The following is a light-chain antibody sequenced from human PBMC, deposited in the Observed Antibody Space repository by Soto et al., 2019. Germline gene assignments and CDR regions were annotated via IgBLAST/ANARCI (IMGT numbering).Light chain of an antibody. CDR3: AAWDDSLSNV. CDR1: SSNTGSNY. Sequence: QSVLTQPPSASGTPGQRVTISCSGSSSNTGSNYVYWYQQLPGTAPKLLIYRNNQRPSGVPDRFSGSKSGTSASLAISGLRSEDEADYYCAAWDDSLSNVFGTGTKVTVL. CDR2: RNN. V-gene: IGLV1-47*01. J-gene: IGLJ1*01.